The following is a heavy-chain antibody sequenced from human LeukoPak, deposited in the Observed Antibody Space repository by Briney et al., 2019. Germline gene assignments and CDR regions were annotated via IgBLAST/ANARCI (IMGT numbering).Heavy chain of an antibody. Sequence: ASVKVSCKASGYTFTGYYMHWVRQAPGQGLEWMGRTNPNSGGTNYAQKFQGRVTMTRDTSISTAYMELSRLRSDDTAVYYCARGGFSSSWGHAFDIWGQGTMVTVSS. CDR2: TNPNSGGT. V-gene: IGHV1-2*06. D-gene: IGHD6-13*01. CDR3: ARGGFSSSWGHAFDI. CDR1: GYTFTGYY. J-gene: IGHJ3*02.